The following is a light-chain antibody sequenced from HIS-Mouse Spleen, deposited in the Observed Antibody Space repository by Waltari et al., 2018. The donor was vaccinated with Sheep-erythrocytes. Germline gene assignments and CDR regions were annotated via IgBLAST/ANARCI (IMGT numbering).Light chain of an antibody. CDR3: QQYGSSLLT. Sequence: EIVLTQSPGTLSLSPGERATLSCRASQSVSSSYLAWYQQKPDQAPRLLSYGASSRATGIQDRFSGSGSGTDFTLTISRLGPEDFAVYYCQQYGSSLLTFGGGTKVEIK. CDR2: GAS. J-gene: IGKJ4*01. V-gene: IGKV3-20*01. CDR1: QSVSSSY.